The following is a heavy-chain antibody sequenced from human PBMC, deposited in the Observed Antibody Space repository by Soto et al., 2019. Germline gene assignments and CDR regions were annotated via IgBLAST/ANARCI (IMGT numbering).Heavy chain of an antibody. J-gene: IGHJ4*02. V-gene: IGHV3-74*01. D-gene: IGHD1-7*01. Sequence: EVQQVESGGGLVQPGGSLRLSCAASGFTFSSYWMHWVRQAPGKGLVWVSRINSDGSTTSYADSVQGRFTISRDNAKNTLYLPMNTLRAEDTAVYYCARVGIGNYPFDYWGQGTLVTVSS. CDR3: ARVGIGNYPFDY. CDR2: INSDGSTT. CDR1: GFTFSSYW.